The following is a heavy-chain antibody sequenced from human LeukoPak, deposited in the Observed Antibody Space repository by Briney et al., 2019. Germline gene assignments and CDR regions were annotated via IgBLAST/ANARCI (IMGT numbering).Heavy chain of an antibody. Sequence: TGGSLRLSCAASGFTFSSYAMNWVRQAPGKGLEWVSYISSSGSTIYYADSVKGRFTISRDNAKNSLYLQMNSLRAEDTAVYYCARVRYSSSWLEYWGQGTLVTVSS. CDR1: GFTFSSYA. J-gene: IGHJ4*02. CDR2: ISSSGSTI. V-gene: IGHV3-48*03. CDR3: ARVRYSSSWLEY. D-gene: IGHD6-13*01.